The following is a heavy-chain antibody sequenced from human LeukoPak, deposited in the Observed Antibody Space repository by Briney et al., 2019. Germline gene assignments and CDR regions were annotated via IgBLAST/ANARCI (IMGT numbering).Heavy chain of an antibody. CDR2: IYSGGDT. D-gene: IGHD5-12*01. J-gene: IGHJ3*02. Sequence: GGSLRLSCAASGFTFSSYAMSWVRQAPGKGLEWVSVIYSGGDTYYADSVKGRFTISRDNSKNTLYLQMNSLRAEDTAVYYCATEKESGYGAFDIWGQGTMVTVSS. CDR3: ATEKESGYGAFDI. CDR1: GFTFSSYA. V-gene: IGHV3-66*02.